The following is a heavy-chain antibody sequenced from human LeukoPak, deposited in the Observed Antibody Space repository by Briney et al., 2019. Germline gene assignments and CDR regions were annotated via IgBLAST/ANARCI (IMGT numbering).Heavy chain of an antibody. Sequence: ASVKVSCTASGYTFTSYDINWVRQATGQGLEWMGWVNPNSGNTGYAQKFQGRVTMTRNTSISTAYMELSSLRSEDTAVYYCARTTRKTYYDILTAGYWGQGTLVTVSS. D-gene: IGHD3-9*01. CDR1: GYTFTSYD. J-gene: IGHJ4*02. V-gene: IGHV1-8*01. CDR2: VNPNSGNT. CDR3: ARTTRKTYYDILTAGY.